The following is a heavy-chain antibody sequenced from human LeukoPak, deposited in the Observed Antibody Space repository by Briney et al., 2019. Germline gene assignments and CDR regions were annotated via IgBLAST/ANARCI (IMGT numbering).Heavy chain of an antibody. V-gene: IGHV3-21*01. Sequence: PGGSLRLSCAASGFTFSSYSMNWVRQAPGKGLEWVSSISSSSSYIYYADSVKGRFTISRDNAKNSLYLQMNSLRAEDTAVYYCASSLLRFLESSNDYWGQGTLVTVSS. CDR3: ASSLLRFLESSNDY. J-gene: IGHJ4*02. CDR1: GFTFSSYS. CDR2: ISSSSSYI. D-gene: IGHD3-3*01.